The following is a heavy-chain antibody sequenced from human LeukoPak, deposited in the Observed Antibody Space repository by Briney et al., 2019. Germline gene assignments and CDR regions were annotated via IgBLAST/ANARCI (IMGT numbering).Heavy chain of an antibody. CDR1: GYTFTSYG. CDR3: AISYGSGSRGAFDI. J-gene: IGHJ3*02. D-gene: IGHD3-10*01. Sequence: ASVKVSCKASGYTFTSYGISWVRQAPGQGLEWMGWISAYNGNTNYAQKLQGRVTMTTDTSTSTAYMELRSLRSDDTAVYYCAISYGSGSRGAFDIWGQGTMVTVSS. V-gene: IGHV1-18*01. CDR2: ISAYNGNT.